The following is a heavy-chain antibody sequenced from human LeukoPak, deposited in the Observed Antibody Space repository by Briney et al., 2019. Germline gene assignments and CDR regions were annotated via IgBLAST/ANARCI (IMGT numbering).Heavy chain of an antibody. Sequence: GGSLRLSCAASGFTFSSYAMHWVRQAPGKGLEWVAVISYDGSNKYYADSVKGRFTISRDNSKNTLYLQMNSLRAEDTAVYYCAKDRGDGYNYDYYYGMGVWGQGTTVTVSS. CDR3: AKDRGDGYNYDYYYGMGV. CDR1: GFTFSSYA. J-gene: IGHJ6*02. CDR2: ISYDGSNK. D-gene: IGHD5-24*01. V-gene: IGHV3-30*04.